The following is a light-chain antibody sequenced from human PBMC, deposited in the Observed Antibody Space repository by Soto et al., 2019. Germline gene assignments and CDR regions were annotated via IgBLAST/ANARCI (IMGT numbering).Light chain of an antibody. CDR3: AVWDSSLNGVA. CDR2: RND. Sequence: QSVLTQTPSASGTPGQRVTISCSGSNSNMGRNYVYWYQQVPGTAPKLLMYRNDVRPSGVPDRITGSKSSTSASLAISGLLSEDEADYYCAVWDSSLNGVAFGGGTKVTVL. CDR1: NSNMGRNY. J-gene: IGLJ2*01. V-gene: IGLV1-47*01.